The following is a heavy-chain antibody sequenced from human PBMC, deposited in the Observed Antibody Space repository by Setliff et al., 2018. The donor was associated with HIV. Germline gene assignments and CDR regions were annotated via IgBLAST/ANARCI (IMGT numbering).Heavy chain of an antibody. D-gene: IGHD2-15*01. CDR2: IYYSGNT. CDR3: ARDPYCSGDGCFRYYQH. Sequence: SETLSLTCTVSGGSISSEGYYWSWIRQHPGKGLEWIGYIYYSGNTYYSPSLKSRLTISVDTSKNQFSLKLGSVTAADTAVYFCARDPYCSGDGCFRYYQHWGRGTLVTVSS. V-gene: IGHV4-31*03. CDR1: GGSISSEGYY. J-gene: IGHJ1*01.